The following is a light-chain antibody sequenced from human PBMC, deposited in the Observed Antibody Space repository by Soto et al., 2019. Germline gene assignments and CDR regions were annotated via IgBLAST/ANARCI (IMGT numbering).Light chain of an antibody. J-gene: IGKJ1*01. CDR3: QQYSSSPWT. CDR1: QSVLYSSNNNNY. V-gene: IGKV4-1*01. Sequence: DIVMTQSPDSLAVSLGERATINCRSSQSVLYSSNNNNYLAWYQQKAGQPPKLLIYWASTRESGVPDRFSGSGSGTDFTLSISSLEAEDVAVYYCQQYSSSPWTFGQGTRVEIK. CDR2: WAS.